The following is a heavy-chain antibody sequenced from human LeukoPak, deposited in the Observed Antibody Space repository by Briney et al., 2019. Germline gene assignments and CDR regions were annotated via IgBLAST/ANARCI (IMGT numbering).Heavy chain of an antibody. Sequence: PGGSLRLSCTGSEFTFGDYAMTWVRQAPGKGLEWVGFIRSQIYGGTPEYAASVKGRFTISRDDSEGVAYLQMNSLKTEDTAVYYCTRDQTPYYWGQGTLVTVSS. CDR1: EFTFGDYA. CDR2: IRSQIYGGTP. CDR3: TRDQTPYY. J-gene: IGHJ4*02. V-gene: IGHV3-49*04.